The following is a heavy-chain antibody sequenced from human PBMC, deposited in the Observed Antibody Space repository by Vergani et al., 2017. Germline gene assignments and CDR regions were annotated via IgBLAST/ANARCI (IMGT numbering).Heavy chain of an antibody. CDR3: AKSYHDYGDYGYWYFDL. J-gene: IGHJ2*01. D-gene: IGHD4-17*01. V-gene: IGHV3-23*01. Sequence: EVQLLESGGGLVQPGGSLRLSCAASGFTFSSYAMSWVRQAPGKGLEWVSAISGSGGSTYYADSVKGRFTISIDNSKNTLYLQMNSLRAEDTAVYYCAKSYHDYGDYGYWYFDLWGRGTLVTVSS. CDR2: ISGSGGST. CDR1: GFTFSSYA.